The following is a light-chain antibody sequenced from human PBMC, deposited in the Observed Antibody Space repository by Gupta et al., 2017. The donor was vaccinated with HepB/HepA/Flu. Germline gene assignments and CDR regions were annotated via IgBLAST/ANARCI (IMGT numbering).Light chain of an antibody. CDR2: GAS. V-gene: IGKV3-20*01. J-gene: IGKJ2*01. CDR1: QSVNNNY. Sequence: ENVLTQTPGTLSLYPGERATLSCRASQSVNNNYLSWYQQKPDEAPRLLIYGASSSATGLPNCFSSSGCTKDFPLTISRQEPEYLAVYYYQQNSGSSNTFGQGTQLEIK. CDR3: QQNSGSSNT.